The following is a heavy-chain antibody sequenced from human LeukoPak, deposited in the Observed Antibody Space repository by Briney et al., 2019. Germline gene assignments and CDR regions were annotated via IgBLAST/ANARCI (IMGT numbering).Heavy chain of an antibody. Sequence: GGSLRLSCAGSGFIFNNYAMHWVRQPPGKGLEWVSGISWNSGSIDYADSVKGRFTISRDNAKNTLYLQMNSLRVEDTAFYYCAKDNRRHYTSGPNPDSLHWGQGALVTVSS. CDR1: GFIFNNYA. D-gene: IGHD6-19*01. J-gene: IGHJ4*02. CDR2: ISWNSGSI. V-gene: IGHV3-9*01. CDR3: AKDNRRHYTSGPNPDSLH.